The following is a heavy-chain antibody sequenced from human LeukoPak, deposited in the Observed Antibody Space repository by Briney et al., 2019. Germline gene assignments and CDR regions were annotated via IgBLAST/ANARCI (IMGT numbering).Heavy chain of an antibody. D-gene: IGHD4-17*01. CDR3: AKDFRGDDDAFDI. V-gene: IGHV3-30*18. Sequence: PGGSLRLSCAASGFTFSSYGMPWVRQAPGKGLEWVAVISYDGSNKYYADSVKGRFTISRDNSKNTLYLQMNGLRAEDTAVYYCAKDFRGDDDAFDIWGQGTMVTVSS. J-gene: IGHJ3*02. CDR2: ISYDGSNK. CDR1: GFTFSSYG.